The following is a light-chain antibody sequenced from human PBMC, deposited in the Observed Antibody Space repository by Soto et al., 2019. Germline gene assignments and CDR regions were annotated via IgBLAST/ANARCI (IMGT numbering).Light chain of an antibody. CDR3: NPIKISSPWG. J-gene: IGLJ3*02. V-gene: IGLV2-14*01. Sequence: QSALTQPASVSGSPGQSITISCTGTSNDVGAYNYVSWYQQHPGKAPKLMISEVSNRPSGISNRFSGSKSGNTASLTISGPQTGDGGFYYCNPIKISSPWGFGGGTKPPVL. CDR1: SNDVGAYNY. CDR2: EVS.